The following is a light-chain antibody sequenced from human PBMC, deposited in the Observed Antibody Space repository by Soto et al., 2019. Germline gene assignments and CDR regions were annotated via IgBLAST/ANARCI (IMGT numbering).Light chain of an antibody. CDR1: QSVSSY. V-gene: IGKV3-11*01. CDR2: DAS. Sequence: EIVLTQSPATLSLSPGERATLSCRASQSVSSYLAWYQQKPGQAPRLLIYDASNRATGIPARFSGSGSGTDFTLTISRLEPEDSAVYYCQQYASAPFSLGPGTKVDIK. CDR3: QQYASAPFS. J-gene: IGKJ3*01.